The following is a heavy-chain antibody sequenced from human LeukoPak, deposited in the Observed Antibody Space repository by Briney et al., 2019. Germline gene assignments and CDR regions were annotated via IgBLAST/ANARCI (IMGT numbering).Heavy chain of an antibody. CDR1: GGSISSGGYY. CDR2: IYYSGST. Sequence: SETLSLTCTVSGGSISSGGYYWSWIRQHPGKGLEWIGYIYYSGSTYYNPSLKSRVTISVDTSKNQFSLKLSSVTAADTAVYYCARDRGTNYYDSRGLSYYFDYWGQGTLVTVSS. CDR3: ARDRGTNYYDSRGLSYYFDY. V-gene: IGHV4-31*03. J-gene: IGHJ4*02. D-gene: IGHD3-22*01.